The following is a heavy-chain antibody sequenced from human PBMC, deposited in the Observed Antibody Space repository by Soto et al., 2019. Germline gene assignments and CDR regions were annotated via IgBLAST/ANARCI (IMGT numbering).Heavy chain of an antibody. CDR2: INPSGGST. CDR1: GYTFTSYY. D-gene: IGHD2-15*01. V-gene: IGHV1-46*01. J-gene: IGHJ6*02. CDR3: ARDHKGIARAAPSYYYYGMDV. Sequence: ASVKVSCKASGYTFTSYYMHWVRQAPGQGLEWMGIINPSGGSTSYAQKFQGRVTMTRDTSTSTVYMELSSLRSEDTAVYYCARDHKGIARAAPSYYYYGMDVWGQGTTVTVSS.